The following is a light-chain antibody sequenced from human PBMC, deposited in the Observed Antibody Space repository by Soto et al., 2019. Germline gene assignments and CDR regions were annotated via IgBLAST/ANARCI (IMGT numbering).Light chain of an antibody. CDR2: SSD. V-gene: IGLV1-44*01. CDR1: TSNIGSNS. CDR3: AAWDDSLNGWV. Sequence: QSVLTQPPSASGTPGQRVTISCSGSTSNIGSNSVNWYQQLPGTAPKLLLHSSDRRPSGVPDRFSGSKSGTSASLAINGLQPEDEADYYCAAWDDSLNGWVFGGGTQLTVL. J-gene: IGLJ3*02.